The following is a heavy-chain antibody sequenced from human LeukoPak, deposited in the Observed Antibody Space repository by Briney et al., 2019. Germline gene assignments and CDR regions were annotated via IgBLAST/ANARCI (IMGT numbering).Heavy chain of an antibody. Sequence: GASVKVSCKASGYIFSDYYMHWVRQAPGQGLEWMGWINPNSGGTNYAQKFQGRVTMTRDTSISTAYMELSRLRSDDTAVYYCARPYISSSWYRNWFDPWGQGTLVTVFS. J-gene: IGHJ5*02. CDR1: GYIFSDYY. V-gene: IGHV1-2*02. CDR3: ARPYISSSWYRNWFDP. D-gene: IGHD6-13*01. CDR2: INPNSGGT.